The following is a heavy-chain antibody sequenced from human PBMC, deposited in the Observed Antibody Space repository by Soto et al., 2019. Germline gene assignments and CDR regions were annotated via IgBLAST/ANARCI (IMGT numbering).Heavy chain of an antibody. J-gene: IGHJ6*02. D-gene: IGHD2-21*02. Sequence: VQLVESGGGVVQPGRSLRLSCAASGFTFSSYAMHWVRQAPGKGLEWVAVISYDGSNKYYADSVKGRFTISRDNSKNTLYLQMNSLRAEDTAVYYCARASTYCGGDCYPDPYYYYGMDVWGQGTTVTVSS. CDR2: ISYDGSNK. V-gene: IGHV3-30-3*01. CDR1: GFTFSSYA. CDR3: ARASTYCGGDCYPDPYYYYGMDV.